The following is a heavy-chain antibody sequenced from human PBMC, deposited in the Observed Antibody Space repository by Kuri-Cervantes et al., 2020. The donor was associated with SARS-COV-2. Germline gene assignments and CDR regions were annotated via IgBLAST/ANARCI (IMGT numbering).Heavy chain of an antibody. D-gene: IGHD1-26*01. CDR3: ARDPTQSVGATFDY. Sequence: ASVKVSCKASGGTFSSYAISWVRQAPGQGLEWMGWINPNSGGTNYAQKFQGRVTMTRDTSISKAYMELSRLRSDDTAVYYCARDPTQSVGATFDYWGQGTLVTVSS. V-gene: IGHV1-2*02. J-gene: IGHJ4*02. CDR1: GGTFSSYA. CDR2: INPNSGGT.